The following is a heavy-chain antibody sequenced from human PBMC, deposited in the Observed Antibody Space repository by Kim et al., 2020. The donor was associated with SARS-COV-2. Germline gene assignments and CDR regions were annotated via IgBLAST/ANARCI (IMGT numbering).Heavy chain of an antibody. CDR2: INHSGST. D-gene: IGHD3-10*01. J-gene: IGHJ6*02. CDR3: ASWWFGDLYNYSYYYGMDV. CDR1: GGSFSGYY. Sequence: SETLSLTCAVYGGSFSGYYWSWIRQPPGKGLEWIGEINHSGSTNSNPSLESRVTISVDTSKNQFSLKLSSVTAADTAVYYCASWWFGDLYNYSYYYGMDVWGQGTTVTVSS. V-gene: IGHV4-34*01.